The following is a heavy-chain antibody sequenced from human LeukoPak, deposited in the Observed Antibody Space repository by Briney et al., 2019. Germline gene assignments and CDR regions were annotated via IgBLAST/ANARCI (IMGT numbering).Heavy chain of an antibody. CDR2: IYTSGNT. V-gene: IGHV4-4*07. CDR1: GGSISGYY. D-gene: IGHD3-22*01. Sequence: SETLSLTCTVSGGSISGYYWSWIRQPAGKGLEWIGRIYTSGNTNYTPSLKSRVTMSVDTSKNQFSLKLSSVTAADTAVYYCARVSDYDSSGYAPWGQGTLVTVSS. CDR3: ARVSDYDSSGYAP. J-gene: IGHJ5*02.